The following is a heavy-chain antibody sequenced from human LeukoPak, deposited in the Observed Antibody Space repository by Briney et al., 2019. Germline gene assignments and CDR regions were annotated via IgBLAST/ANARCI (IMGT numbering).Heavy chain of an antibody. Sequence: GASVKVSSKASGYTFTGYYIHWVRQAPGQGLEWMGWISPRSGVTNYAQKFQGRVTMTRDTSISTAYMEVSSLKSDDTAVFYCARALGDYYETNVFQAYWGQGTLVTVSS. CDR2: ISPRSGVT. V-gene: IGHV1-2*02. J-gene: IGHJ4*02. CDR3: ARALGDYYETNVFQAY. CDR1: GYTFTGYY. D-gene: IGHD3-22*01.